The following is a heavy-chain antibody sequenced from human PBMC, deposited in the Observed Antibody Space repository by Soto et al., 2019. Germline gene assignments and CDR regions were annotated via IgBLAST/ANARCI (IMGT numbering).Heavy chain of an antibody. CDR1: GGSLSDYY. V-gene: IGHV4-34*01. Sequence: PSETLSLTCAVYGGSLSDYYWNWLRQPPGKGLEWMGEINKRGTTSYNPSLKSRVDISVDTAMTQFSLKLRSVTAADTAIYYCARYQWNPEAFDPWGPGTQVTVSS. CDR3: ARYQWNPEAFDP. D-gene: IGHD1-20*01. J-gene: IGHJ5*02. CDR2: INKRGTT.